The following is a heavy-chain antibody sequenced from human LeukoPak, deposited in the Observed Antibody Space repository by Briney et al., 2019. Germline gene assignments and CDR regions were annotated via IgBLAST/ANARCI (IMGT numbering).Heavy chain of an antibody. CDR3: ARDRGRFASYDRSGYPPDY. J-gene: IGHJ4*02. V-gene: IGHV3-33*01. Sequence: PGRSLRLSCAASGFTFSSYGMHWVRQAPGKGVEWVAVIRYDGSNKYYADSVKGRFTISRDNSKNTLYLQMNTLRAEDTAVYYCARDRGRFASYDRSGYPPDYWGQGTLVTVSS. CDR1: GFTFSSYG. D-gene: IGHD3-22*01. CDR2: IRYDGSNK.